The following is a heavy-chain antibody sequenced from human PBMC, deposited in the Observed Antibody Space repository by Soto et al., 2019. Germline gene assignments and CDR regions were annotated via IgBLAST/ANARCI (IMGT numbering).Heavy chain of an antibody. Sequence: ASVKVSCKASGGTFSSFAISWVRQAPGQGLEWMGGIIPIFGTTNYAQKFQGRVTITADESTSTAYMEVTTLRSEDTAVYYCARDRDHTYDYWGQGTLVTVSS. CDR1: GGTFSSFA. CDR2: IIPIFGTT. CDR3: ARDRDHTYDY. V-gene: IGHV1-69*13. J-gene: IGHJ4*02.